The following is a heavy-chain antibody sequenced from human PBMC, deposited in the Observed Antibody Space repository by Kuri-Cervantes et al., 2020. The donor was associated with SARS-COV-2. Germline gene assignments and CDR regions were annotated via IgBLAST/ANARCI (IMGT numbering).Heavy chain of an antibody. V-gene: IGHV3-23*01. D-gene: IGHD3-3*01. Sequence: GESLKIPCAASGFTFSNYAMSWVRQAPGKGLEWVSAISGSGGSTYYADSVKGRFTISRDNSKNTLYLQMNSLRAEDTAVYYCAKDSRYDFWSGYYFDYWGQGNLVTVSS. CDR3: AKDSRYDFWSGYYFDY. J-gene: IGHJ4*02. CDR2: ISGSGGST. CDR1: GFTFSNYA.